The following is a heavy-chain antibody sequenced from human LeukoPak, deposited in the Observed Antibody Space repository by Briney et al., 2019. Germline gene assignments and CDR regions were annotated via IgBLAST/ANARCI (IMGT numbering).Heavy chain of an antibody. D-gene: IGHD4-17*01. CDR3: ARRGGDYGDYDY. CDR1: GGSISSYY. V-gene: IGHV4-59*08. CDR2: IYYSGST. Sequence: SETLPLTCTVSGGSISSYYWSWIRQPPGKGLEWIGYIYYSGSTNYNPSLKSRVTISVDTSKNQFSLKLSSVTAADTAVYYCARRGGDYGDYDYWGQGTLVTVSS. J-gene: IGHJ4*02.